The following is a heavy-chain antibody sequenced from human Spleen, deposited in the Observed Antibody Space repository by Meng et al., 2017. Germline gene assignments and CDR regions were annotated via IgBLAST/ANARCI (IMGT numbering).Heavy chain of an antibody. J-gene: IGHJ4*02. CDR3: AKDRLDVLVRFGELPD. CDR2: ISDDGSNK. CDR1: GLTFSDYA. V-gene: IGHV3-30*04. D-gene: IGHD3-10*01. Sequence: GESLKISCAASGLTFSDYAMHWVRQAPGKGLEWVAVISDDGSNKNFADSVKGRFTISRDNSKNTLYLQMNSLRAEDTAVYYCAKDRLDVLVRFGELPDWGQGTLVTVSS.